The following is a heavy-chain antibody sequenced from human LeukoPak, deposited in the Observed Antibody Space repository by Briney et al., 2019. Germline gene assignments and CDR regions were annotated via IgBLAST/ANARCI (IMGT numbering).Heavy chain of an antibody. CDR3: AKGKDALRFLEWEKTYDY. D-gene: IGHD3-3*01. V-gene: IGHV3-30*18. CDR1: GFTFSSYG. CDR2: ISYDGSNK. Sequence: PGGSLRLSCAASGFTFSSYGMHWVRQAPGKGLEWVAVISYDGSNKYYADSVKGRFTISRDNSKNTLYLQMNSLRAEDTAVYYCAKGKDALRFLEWEKTYDYWGQGTLVTVSS. J-gene: IGHJ4*02.